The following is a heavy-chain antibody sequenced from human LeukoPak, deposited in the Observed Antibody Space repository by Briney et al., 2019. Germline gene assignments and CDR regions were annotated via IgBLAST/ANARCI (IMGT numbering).Heavy chain of an antibody. J-gene: IGHJ4*02. V-gene: IGHV1-18*04. Sequence: GASVKVSCKASGYTFTSYGISWVRQAPGQGLEWMGWISAYNGNTNYAQKLQGRVTMTTDTSTSTAYMELRSLRSDDTAVYYCARDFEIYSSVSGFDYWGQGTLVTVSS. D-gene: IGHD6-19*01. CDR3: ARDFEIYSSVSGFDY. CDR1: GYTFTSYG. CDR2: ISAYNGNT.